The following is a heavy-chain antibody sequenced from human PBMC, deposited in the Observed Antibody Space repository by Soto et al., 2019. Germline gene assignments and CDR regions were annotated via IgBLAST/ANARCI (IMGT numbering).Heavy chain of an antibody. CDR3: AKDRAWQAGRYFYGMDV. CDR2: ISHDGTIK. D-gene: IGHD3-10*01. V-gene: IGHV3-30*18. Sequence: QVQLVESGGGGVQPGRSLRLSCAASGFTFTPYGMHWVRQVPGQGPEWVAVISHDGTIKHYADSVKGRFTISRDNSNNTLYLEMHSLRTEDTALYYCAKDRAWQAGRYFYGMDVWGQGTTVTVSS. CDR1: GFTFTPYG. J-gene: IGHJ6*02.